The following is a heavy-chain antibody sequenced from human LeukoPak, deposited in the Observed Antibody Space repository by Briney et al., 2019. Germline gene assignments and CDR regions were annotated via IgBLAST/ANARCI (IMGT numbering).Heavy chain of an antibody. J-gene: IGHJ4*02. CDR2: INPSGGST. D-gene: IGHD3-9*01. CDR3: ARYDILTGEAFDY. Sequence: ASVKVSFKASGYTFTSYYMHWVRQAPGQGREWMGLINPSGGSTSYAQKFQGRVTMTRDTSTNTVYMELSSLRSEDTAVYYCARYDILTGEAFDYWGQGTLVTVSS. CDR1: GYTFTSYY. V-gene: IGHV1-46*01.